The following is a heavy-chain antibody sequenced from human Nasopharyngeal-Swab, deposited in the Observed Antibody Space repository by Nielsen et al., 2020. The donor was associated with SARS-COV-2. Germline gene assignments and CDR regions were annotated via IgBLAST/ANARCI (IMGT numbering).Heavy chain of an antibody. J-gene: IGHJ4*02. D-gene: IGHD3-22*01. V-gene: IGHV1-18*01. CDR2: ISAYNGNT. CDR3: ARELYDEDDVYYGSSGYSS. CDR1: GYTFTSYG. Sequence: ASVKVSCKASGYTFTSYGISWVRQAPGQGLEWMGWISAYNGNTNYAQKLQGRVTMTTDTSTSTAYMELRSLGSDDTAVYYCARELYDEDDVYYGSSGYSSWGQGTLVTVSS.